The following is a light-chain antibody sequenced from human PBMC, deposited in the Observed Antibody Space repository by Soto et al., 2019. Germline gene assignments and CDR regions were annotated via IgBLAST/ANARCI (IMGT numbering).Light chain of an antibody. CDR3: QQYNNWPPT. V-gene: IGKV3D-15*01. Sequence: EIVMTHSPATLSVSPGEGATLSCRASQSVSSKLAWYQQKPGPPPRLLIYDASTRATGIPARFSGSGSGTEFTLTISSLQSEDYAVYYCQQYNNWPPTFGHGTKVDIK. CDR1: QSVSSK. CDR2: DAS. J-gene: IGKJ1*01.